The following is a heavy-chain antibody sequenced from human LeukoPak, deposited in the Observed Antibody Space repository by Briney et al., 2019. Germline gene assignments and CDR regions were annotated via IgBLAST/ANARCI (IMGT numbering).Heavy chain of an antibody. D-gene: IGHD3-10*01. J-gene: IGHJ4*02. Sequence: GSLRPSCASSGFTFTSYAVSWVRQAPGEGLEWVSTISYSGGTTYHTDSVKGRFTISRDISKNTVYLQMNSLKAEDTAVYYCAKDGVVRGLGPYYFDSWGQGSLVTVSS. CDR1: GFTFTSYA. CDR3: AKDGVVRGLGPYYFDS. V-gene: IGHV3-23*01. CDR2: ISYSGGTT.